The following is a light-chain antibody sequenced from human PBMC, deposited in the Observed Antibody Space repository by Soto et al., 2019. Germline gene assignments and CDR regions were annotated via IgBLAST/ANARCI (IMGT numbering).Light chain of an antibody. CDR1: QSVLYSSDNKNY. J-gene: IGKJ4*01. CDR3: QQYYTTPLT. Sequence: DIVMTQSPDSVAVSLGERATLNCKSSQSVLYSSDNKNYLAWYQQKPGQPPKLLIYWASTREFGVPDRFSGSGSGTDFTLTISSLRAEDVAVYYCQQYYTTPLTLGGGTKVEIK. V-gene: IGKV4-1*01. CDR2: WAS.